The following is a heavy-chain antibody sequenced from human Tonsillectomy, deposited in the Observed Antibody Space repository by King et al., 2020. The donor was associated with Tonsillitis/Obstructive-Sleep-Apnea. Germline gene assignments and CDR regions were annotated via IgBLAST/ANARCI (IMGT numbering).Heavy chain of an antibody. D-gene: IGHD5-24*01. J-gene: IGHJ6*03. CDR1: GFTFSSYA. CDR2: ISYDGSHK. CDR3: ARDSGSNGYNLVSYYYYYMDV. Sequence: VQLVESGGGVVQPGRSLRLSCAASGFTFSSYAMHWVRQAPGKGLEWVAVISYDGSHKYYADSVKGRFTISRDNSKNTLYLQMDSLRAEDTAVYYCARDSGSNGYNLVSYYYYYMDVWGKGTTVTVSS. V-gene: IGHV3-30*04.